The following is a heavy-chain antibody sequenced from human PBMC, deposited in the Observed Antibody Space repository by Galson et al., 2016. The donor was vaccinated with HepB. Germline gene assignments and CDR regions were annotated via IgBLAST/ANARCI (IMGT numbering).Heavy chain of an antibody. CDR3: AKELLRGSSHFGGAEQRDY. Sequence: SLRLSCAASGFIFSNYAMHWVRQAPGRGLDWVAVMSYDGSYKYYGDSVKGRFTISRDNSKNTLFLQMNSLRADDTAVYYCAKELLRGSSHFGGAEQRDYWGQGTLVTVSS. V-gene: IGHV3-30*18. CDR1: GFIFSNYA. CDR2: MSYDGSYK. D-gene: IGHD1-26*01. J-gene: IGHJ4*02.